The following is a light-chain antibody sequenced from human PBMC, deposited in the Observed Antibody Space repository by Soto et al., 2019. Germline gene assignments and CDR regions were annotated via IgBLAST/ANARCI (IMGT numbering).Light chain of an antibody. CDR1: QSVLSNSNNKNY. J-gene: IGKJ1*01. V-gene: IGKV4-1*01. CDR2: WAS. CDR3: QQYFDTPRT. Sequence: DIVMTQSPDSLAVSLGERATINCKSSQSVLSNSNNKNYLAWYQQRPGQPPKLLIYWASTRESGVSDRFSGSGSETDFTLTISRLQAEDVAVYFCQQYFDTPRTFGQGTKVDIK.